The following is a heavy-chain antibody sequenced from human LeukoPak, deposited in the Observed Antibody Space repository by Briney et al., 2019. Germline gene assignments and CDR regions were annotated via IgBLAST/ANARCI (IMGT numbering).Heavy chain of an antibody. V-gene: IGHV3-7*01. D-gene: IGHD2-2*01. CDR3: ARPRGCGSSRCNNFDY. CDR2: MNEYGSEI. J-gene: IGHJ4*02. Sequence: GGSLRLSCAVSGFTFSGFSMSWVRQASGKGLEWVAKMNEYGSEIFYVDSVKGRFTISRDNAKNSLYLQMNRLRAEDTAVYYCARPRGCGSSRCNNFDYWGQGTLVTVSS. CDR1: GFTFSGFS.